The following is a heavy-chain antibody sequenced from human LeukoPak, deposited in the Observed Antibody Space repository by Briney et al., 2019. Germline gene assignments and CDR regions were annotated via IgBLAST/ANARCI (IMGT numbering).Heavy chain of an antibody. CDR3: ARGGHSSFDY. CDR2: ITSDGSNI. V-gene: IGHV3-74*01. Sequence: GGSLRLSCAASGFTFSNFWLHWVREAPGKGLEWVSRITSDGSNINYADSVQGRFTISTDNAKNALYLQMNSLRAEDTAVYYCARGGHSSFDYWGQGALVTASS. D-gene: IGHD3-16*01. J-gene: IGHJ4*02. CDR1: GFTFSNFW.